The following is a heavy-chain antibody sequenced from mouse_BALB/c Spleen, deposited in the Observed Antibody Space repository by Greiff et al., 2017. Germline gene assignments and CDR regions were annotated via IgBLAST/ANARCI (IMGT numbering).Heavy chain of an antibody. J-gene: IGHJ3*01. CDR1: GYTFTSYW. CDR3: AITGTGAWFAY. V-gene: IGHV1-7*01. D-gene: IGHD4-1*01. CDR2: INPSTGYT. Sequence: VQLQQSGAELAKPGASVKMSCKASGYTFTSYWMHWVKQRPGQGLEWIGYINPSTGYTEYNQKFKDKATLTADKSSSTAYMQLSSLTSEDSAVYYCAITGTGAWFAYWGQGTLVTVSA.